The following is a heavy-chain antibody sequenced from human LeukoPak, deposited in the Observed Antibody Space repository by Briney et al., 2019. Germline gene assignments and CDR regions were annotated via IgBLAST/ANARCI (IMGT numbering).Heavy chain of an antibody. V-gene: IGHV3-23*01. CDR1: ELSFSNFG. CDR3: ARGLESKDTRPHY. CDR2: IRRSDGSK. Sequence: PGGSLRLSCAVSELSFSNFGLSWVRQAPGKGLEWVSAIRRSDGSKHYADSVKGRFTISRDNSKNTMYLQMNGLRAEDTAVYYCARGLESKDTRPHYWGQGTLVSVST. D-gene: IGHD1-1*01. J-gene: IGHJ4*02.